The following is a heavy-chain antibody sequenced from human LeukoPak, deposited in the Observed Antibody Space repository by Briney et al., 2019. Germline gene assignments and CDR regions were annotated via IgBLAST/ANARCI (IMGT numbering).Heavy chain of an antibody. CDR3: VRRVNTYGGWFDR. Sequence: PSEALSLTCSVSGYTISSSNFHWGWMRPSPGKGLEWIGTIDYRGRTFYNPSLNNRVTISADTSRNQLSLKLSSVTATDTAIYYCVRRVNTYGGWFDRWGQGALVTVSS. CDR2: IDYRGRT. D-gene: IGHD5-18*01. V-gene: IGHV4-39*01. CDR1: GYTISSSNFH. J-gene: IGHJ5*02.